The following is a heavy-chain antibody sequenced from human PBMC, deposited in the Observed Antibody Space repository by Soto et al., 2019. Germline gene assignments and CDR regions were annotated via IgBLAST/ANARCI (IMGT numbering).Heavy chain of an antibody. Sequence: SETLSLTCTVSGGSISSGGYYWSWIRQHPGKGLEWIGYIYYSGSTYYNPSLKSRVTISVDTSKNQFSLKLSSVTAADTAVYYCARSWGDSSGYAYFDYWGQGTLVTVSS. CDR3: ARSWGDSSGYAYFDY. D-gene: IGHD3-22*01. V-gene: IGHV4-31*03. CDR2: IYYSGST. J-gene: IGHJ4*02. CDR1: GGSISSGGYY.